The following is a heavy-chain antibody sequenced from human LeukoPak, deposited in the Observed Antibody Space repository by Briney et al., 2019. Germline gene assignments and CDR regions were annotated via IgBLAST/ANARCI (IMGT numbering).Heavy chain of an antibody. V-gene: IGHV3-7*01. CDR3: ARDSLYDSSGYSPKFDY. Sequence: GGPLRLSCAASGFTFSSYWMSWVRQAPGKGLEWVANIKQDGSEKYYVDSVKGRFTISRDNAKNPLYLQMNSLRAEDTAVYYCARDSLYDSSGYSPKFDYWGQGTLVTVSS. CDR2: IKQDGSEK. J-gene: IGHJ4*02. D-gene: IGHD3-22*01. CDR1: GFTFSSYW.